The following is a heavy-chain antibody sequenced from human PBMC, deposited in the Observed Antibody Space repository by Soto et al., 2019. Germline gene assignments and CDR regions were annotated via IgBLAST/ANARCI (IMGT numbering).Heavy chain of an antibody. CDR1: GGSISSSSYY. Sequence: QLQLQESGPGLVKPSETLSLTCTVSGGSISSSSYYWGWIRQPPGKGLEWIGRIYHSGSTYYNPSXXXRXXISVDTSKNQFSLKLSSVTVADTAVYYCATLWGQDWGQGTLVTVSS. D-gene: IGHD3-10*01. CDR2: IYHSGST. J-gene: IGHJ4*02. CDR3: ATLWGQD. V-gene: IGHV4-39*01.